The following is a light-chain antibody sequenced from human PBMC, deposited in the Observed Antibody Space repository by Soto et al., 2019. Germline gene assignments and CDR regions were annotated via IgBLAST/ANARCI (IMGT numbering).Light chain of an antibody. J-gene: IGKJ2*01. Sequence: ESVLTQSPATLSLSPGERATLSCRASQSVSSSLAWYQQKPGQAPRVLIYHASKRATGIPARFSGSGTGTDFTLTISSLEPEDVAVYYCQQGRNWPHTFGQGTKFEIK. CDR2: HAS. V-gene: IGKV3-11*01. CDR1: QSVSSS. CDR3: QQGRNWPHT.